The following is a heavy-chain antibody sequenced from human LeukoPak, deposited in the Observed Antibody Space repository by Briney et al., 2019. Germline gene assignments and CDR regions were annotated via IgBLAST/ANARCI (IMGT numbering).Heavy chain of an antibody. V-gene: IGHV4-4*07. CDR3: ARDGRSSYPGPQFDY. CDR1: GGSISSYY. D-gene: IGHD1-26*01. J-gene: IGHJ4*02. Sequence: SETLSLTCTVSGGSISSYYWSWIRQPAGKGLEWIGRIYTSGSTNYNPSLKSRVTMSVDTSKNQFSLKLSSVTAADTAVYYCARDGRSSYPGPQFDYWGREPWSPSPQ. CDR2: IYTSGST.